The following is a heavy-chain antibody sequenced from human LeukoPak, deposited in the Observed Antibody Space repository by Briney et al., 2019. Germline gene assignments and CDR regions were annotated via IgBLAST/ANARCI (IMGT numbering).Heavy chain of an antibody. CDR3: GRASSSGDYYLTDAFDI. J-gene: IGHJ3*02. V-gene: IGHV4-34*01. Sequence: AGTLSLTCAVYGVFYRGYYWLWIRQPPGKGLEWIGEIYYSGSTNYNPPLKRRVTISVDTTKNQFSLKLSSVPAADTAVFYCGRASSSGDYYLTDAFDIWGQGTMVTAYS. CDR1: GVFYRGYY. CDR2: IYYSGST. D-gene: IGHD3-22*01.